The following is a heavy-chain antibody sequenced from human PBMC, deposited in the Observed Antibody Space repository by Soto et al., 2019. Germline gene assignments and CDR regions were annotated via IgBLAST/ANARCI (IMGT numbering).Heavy chain of an antibody. Sequence: ASVKVSCKASGYTFTSYYMHWVRQAPGQGLEWMGIINPSGGSTSYAQKFQGRVTMTRGTSTSTVYMELSSLRSEDTAVYYCAREGYYYDSSGYPGAYWGQGTLVTVSS. CDR3: AREGYYYDSSGYPGAY. J-gene: IGHJ4*02. CDR2: INPSGGST. D-gene: IGHD3-22*01. V-gene: IGHV1-46*01. CDR1: GYTFTSYY.